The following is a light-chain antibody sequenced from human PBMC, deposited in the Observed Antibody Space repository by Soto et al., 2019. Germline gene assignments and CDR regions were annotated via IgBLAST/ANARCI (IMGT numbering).Light chain of an antibody. V-gene: IGKV1-39*01. CDR2: ATS. Sequence: NQMTQYPSSLSASVGDRVTITCRASQSISSYLNWYQQKPGKAPKVLIYATSSLQSGVPSRFSGSGSGTDFTLTISSLEPEDFAIYYCQQSYSSPRTFGQGTKVDIK. CDR1: QSISSY. J-gene: IGKJ1*01. CDR3: QQSYSSPRT.